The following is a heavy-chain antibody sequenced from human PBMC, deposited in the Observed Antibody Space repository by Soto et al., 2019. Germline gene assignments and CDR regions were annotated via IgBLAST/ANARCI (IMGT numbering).Heavy chain of an antibody. J-gene: IGHJ4*02. D-gene: IGHD2-2*01. CDR3: SRGARGYCTSSSCPYCDY. CDR2: ISGSGGST. Sequence: PGGSLRLSCAASGFTFSSYSMSWVRQAPGKGLEWVSAISGSGGSTYYADSVKGRFTISRDNSKNTLYLQMNSLRAEDTAVYFCSRGARGYCTSSSCPYCDYWGQGALVTVSS. V-gene: IGHV3-23*01. CDR1: GFTFSSYS.